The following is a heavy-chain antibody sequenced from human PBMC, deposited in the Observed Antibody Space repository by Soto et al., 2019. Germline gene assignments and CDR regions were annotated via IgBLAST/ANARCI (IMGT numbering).Heavy chain of an antibody. J-gene: IGHJ3*02. CDR3: ARAIAVAGTGCAFDI. V-gene: IGHV4-34*01. Sequence: SETLSLTCAVYGGSFSGYYWSWIRQPPGKGLEWIGEINHSGSTNYNPSLKSRVTISVDTSKNQFSLKLSSVTAADTAVYYCARAIAVAGTGCAFDIWGQGTMVTVSS. CDR2: INHSGST. CDR1: GGSFSGYY. D-gene: IGHD6-19*01.